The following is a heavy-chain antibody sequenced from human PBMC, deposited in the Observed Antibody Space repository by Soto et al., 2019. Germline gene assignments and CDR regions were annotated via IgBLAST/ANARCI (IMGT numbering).Heavy chain of an antibody. V-gene: IGHV3-74*03. CDR3: ARDLGGPDY. D-gene: IGHD3-16*01. CDR1: GFSLSPYW. CDR2: LSSDGFGA. Sequence: GGSLRLSCVASGFSLSPYWMHWVRQVPGRGLEWVARLSSDGFGAAYADSVKGRFFISRDIARNTLSLQMNSLRADDTAVYYCARDLGGPDYWGRGTSVTVSS. J-gene: IGHJ4*02.